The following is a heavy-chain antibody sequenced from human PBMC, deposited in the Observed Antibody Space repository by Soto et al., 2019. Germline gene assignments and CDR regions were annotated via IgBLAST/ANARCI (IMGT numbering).Heavy chain of an antibody. CDR3: ATERWGIAARPADFDY. V-gene: IGHV1-69*06. Sequence: ASVKVSCKASGGTFSSYAISWVRQAPGQGLEWMGGIIPIFGTANYAQKFQGRVTITADKSTSTAYMELSSLRSEDTAVYYCATERWGIAARPADFDYWGQGTLVTVYS. D-gene: IGHD6-6*01. J-gene: IGHJ4*02. CDR2: IIPIFGTA. CDR1: GGTFSSYA.